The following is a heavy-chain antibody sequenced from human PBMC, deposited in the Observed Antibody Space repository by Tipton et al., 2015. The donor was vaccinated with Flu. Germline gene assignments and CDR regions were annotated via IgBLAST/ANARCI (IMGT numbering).Heavy chain of an antibody. Sequence: QLVQSGAEVKKPGASVKVSRKASAYTFTSYGFSWVRQAPGQGLEWMGWISAYNGNTNYAQKFQGRVTLTTDKSTTTAYMELRSLRSDDTAVYYCARERRASYYYYGMDVWGQGTTVTVSS. CDR1: AYTFTSYG. CDR3: ARERRASYYYYGMDV. CDR2: ISAYNGNT. V-gene: IGHV1-18*01. J-gene: IGHJ6*02.